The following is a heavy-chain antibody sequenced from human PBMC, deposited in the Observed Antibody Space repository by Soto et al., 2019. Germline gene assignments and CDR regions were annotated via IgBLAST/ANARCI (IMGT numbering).Heavy chain of an antibody. V-gene: IGHV4-39*01. Sequence: SETLSLTCTVSGGSISSSSYYWGWIRQPPGQGLEWLGTIYSLGNTYYNPSLKSRVTISVDKSKSQLFLKLSSVTAPDTAVYCFALQRYGSSGDCYASWGQGTLVTVSS. D-gene: IGHD3-22*01. J-gene: IGHJ5*02. CDR1: GGSISSSSYY. CDR2: IYSLGNT. CDR3: ALQRYGSSGDCYAS.